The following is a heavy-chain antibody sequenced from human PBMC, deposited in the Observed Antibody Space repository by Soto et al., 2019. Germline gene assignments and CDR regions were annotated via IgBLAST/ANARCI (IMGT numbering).Heavy chain of an antibody. CDR2: IYYSGST. J-gene: IGHJ5*02. V-gene: IGHV4-59*01. D-gene: IGHD6-19*01. Sequence: SETLSLTCTVSGGSISSYYWSWIRQPPGKGLEWIGYIYYSGSTNYNPSLKSRVTISVDTSKNQFSLKLSSVTAADTAVYYCARVTLAVANWFDPWGQGTLVTVSS. CDR1: GGSISSYY. CDR3: ARVTLAVANWFDP.